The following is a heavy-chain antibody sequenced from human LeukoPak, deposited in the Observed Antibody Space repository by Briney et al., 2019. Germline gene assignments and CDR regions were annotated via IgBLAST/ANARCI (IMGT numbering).Heavy chain of an antibody. Sequence: GGSLRLSCTVSGFTFSDSGLSWVRQAPGKGLEWVGFIRSERYGGTTVYAASVKGRLTISRDDSKTIAYLHLNTLKAEDTAVYYCARDLREWEPNAFDVWGQGTMVNVSP. D-gene: IGHD1-26*01. CDR1: GFTFSDSG. CDR2: IRSERYGGTT. J-gene: IGHJ3*01. CDR3: ARDLREWEPNAFDV. V-gene: IGHV3-49*04.